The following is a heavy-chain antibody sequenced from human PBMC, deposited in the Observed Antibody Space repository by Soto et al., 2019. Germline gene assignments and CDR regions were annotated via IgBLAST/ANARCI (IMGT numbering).Heavy chain of an antibody. CDR2: LSRSGGAT. CDR1: GFNTRFYS. V-gene: IGHV3-23*01. J-gene: IGHJ5*02. CDR3: STGAMYTIRKSFDP. Sequence: PGGSLRLSSTASGFNTRFYSMSWVRQTPGKGLEWVAALSRSGGATYYADSVRGRFTISRDASKDTLFLQMSNLRAEDTALYYCSTGAMYTIRKSFDPWGQGTLVTVSS. D-gene: IGHD1-1*01.